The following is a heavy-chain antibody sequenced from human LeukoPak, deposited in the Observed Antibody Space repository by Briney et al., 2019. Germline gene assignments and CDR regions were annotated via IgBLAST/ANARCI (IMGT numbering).Heavy chain of an antibody. Sequence: ASVKVSCKASGYTFTSYGLSWVRQAPRQGLEWMGWISAYNGNTNYAQKLQGRVTMTTDTSTNTAYIELRSLRSDHTAVYYCARRIAAAGTFDYWGQGTLVTVSS. J-gene: IGHJ4*02. CDR2: ISAYNGNT. V-gene: IGHV1-18*01. D-gene: IGHD6-13*01. CDR1: GYTFTSYG. CDR3: ARRIAAAGTFDY.